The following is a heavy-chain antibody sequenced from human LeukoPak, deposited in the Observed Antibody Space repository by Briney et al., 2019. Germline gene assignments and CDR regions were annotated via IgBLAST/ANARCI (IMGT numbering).Heavy chain of an antibody. Sequence: PSETLSLTCTISGGSINNYYWSWIRQPPGKGLEWMGYIYYSGSTNYNPSLNSRVNISLDTSKNQFSLRLNSVTAADTAIYYCARQTAKNVVTARFDYWGQGALVTVSS. CDR1: GGSINNYY. J-gene: IGHJ4*02. CDR2: IYYSGST. D-gene: IGHD2-21*02. CDR3: ARQTAKNVVTARFDY. V-gene: IGHV4-59*08.